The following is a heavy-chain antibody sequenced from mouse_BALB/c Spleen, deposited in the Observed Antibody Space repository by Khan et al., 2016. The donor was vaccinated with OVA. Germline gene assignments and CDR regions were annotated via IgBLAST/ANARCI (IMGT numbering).Heavy chain of an antibody. D-gene: IGHD3-1*01. CDR3: ARGGSSGPAWFTN. CDR1: GYSITSGYF. CDR2: IRYDGNS. Sequence: EVQLQESGPGLVKPSQSLSLTCSVTGYSITSGYFWNWIRQFPGNKLEWMGYIRYDGNSNYYPSLKNRISISRDTSKNQFFLKLNSVAPDDTATYYCARGGSSGPAWFTNWGQGTLVTVSA. V-gene: IGHV3-6*02. J-gene: IGHJ3*01.